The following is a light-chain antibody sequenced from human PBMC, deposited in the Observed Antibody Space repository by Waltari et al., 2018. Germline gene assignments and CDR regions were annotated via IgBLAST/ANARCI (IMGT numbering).Light chain of an antibody. CDR3: SSYTSSSTWV. Sequence: QSALTQPASVSGSPGQSITISCTGTSSDVGGYNYVSWYQQHPGKAPKLMIYEVSNRPSGVSNRFSGSKSGNTASLTISGLQAEDEADYYSSSYTSSSTWVFCGGTKLTVL. V-gene: IGLV2-14*01. J-gene: IGLJ3*02. CDR2: EVS. CDR1: SSDVGGYNY.